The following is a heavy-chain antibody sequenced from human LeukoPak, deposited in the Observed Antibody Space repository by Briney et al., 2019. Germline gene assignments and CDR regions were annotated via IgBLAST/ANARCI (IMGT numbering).Heavy chain of an antibody. CDR3: AKDTGDYSYIDY. CDR1: GFTFSSYG. Sequence: GGSLRLSCAASGFTFSSYGMHWVRQAPGKGLEWVAFIRYDGSNKYYADSVKGRFTISRDNSKNTLYLQMNSLRAEDTAVYYCAKDTGDYSYIDYWGQGTLVTVSS. CDR2: IRYDGSNK. D-gene: IGHD4-17*01. J-gene: IGHJ4*02. V-gene: IGHV3-30*02.